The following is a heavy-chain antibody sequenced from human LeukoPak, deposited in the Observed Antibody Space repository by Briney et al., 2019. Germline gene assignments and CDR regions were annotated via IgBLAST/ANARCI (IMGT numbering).Heavy chain of an antibody. CDR3: ARDRDDYGDHEGAFDI. Sequence: PSETLSLTCTVPGGSISSYYWSWIRQPPGKGLEWIGYIYYSGSTNYNPSLKSRVTISVDTSKNQFSLKLSSVTAADTAVYYCARDRDDYGDHEGAFDIWGQGTMVTVSS. CDR2: IYYSGST. J-gene: IGHJ3*02. V-gene: IGHV4-59*01. D-gene: IGHD4-17*01. CDR1: GGSISSYY.